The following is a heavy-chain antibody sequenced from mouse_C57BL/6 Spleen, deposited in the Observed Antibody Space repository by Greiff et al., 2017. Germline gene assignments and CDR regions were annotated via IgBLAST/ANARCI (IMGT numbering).Heavy chain of an antibody. V-gene: IGHV10-3*01. CDR1: GFTFNTYA. CDR2: ISSKSSNYAT. J-gene: IGHJ1*03. D-gene: IGHD1-1*01. CDR3: GRESYYGSSWYFDV. Sequence: EVKLVESGGGLVQPKGSLKLSCAASGFTFNTYAMHWVRQAPGKGLEWVARISSKSSNYATYYADSVKDRFTISRDDSQSMLYLQMNNLKTEDTAMYYWGRESYYGSSWYFDVWGTGTTVTVSS.